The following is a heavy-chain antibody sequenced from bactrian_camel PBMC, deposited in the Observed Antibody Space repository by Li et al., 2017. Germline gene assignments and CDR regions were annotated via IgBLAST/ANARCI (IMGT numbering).Heavy chain of an antibody. Sequence: HVQLVESGGGSVQAGGSLRLSCTASGISNNSYCMAWFRQAPGKGLEWVTSIYGDETSTFYADSVKGRFTTSRDNAKNTLYLQLNNVKTEDTAMYYCVEDVGSLWVGYEGDFWGQGTQVTVS. D-gene: IGHD3*01. CDR2: IYGDETST. J-gene: IGHJ4*01. CDR3: VEDVGSLWVGYEGDF. V-gene: IGHV3S6*01. CDR1: GISNNSYC.